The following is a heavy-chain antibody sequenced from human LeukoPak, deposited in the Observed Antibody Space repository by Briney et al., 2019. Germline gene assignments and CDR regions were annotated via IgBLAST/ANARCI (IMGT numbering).Heavy chain of an antibody. Sequence: GGSLLLSCAASEFIFSSFAMTWVRQAPGKGLEWVSLISGSGGSKSYADSVKGRFTISRDNSKNTLFLQMNSLRVEDTAVYYCAKGGRFGGTSWFDPWGQGTLVTVSS. CDR3: AKGGRFGGTSWFDP. V-gene: IGHV3-23*01. J-gene: IGHJ5*02. CDR1: EFIFSSFA. CDR2: ISGSGGSK. D-gene: IGHD4-23*01.